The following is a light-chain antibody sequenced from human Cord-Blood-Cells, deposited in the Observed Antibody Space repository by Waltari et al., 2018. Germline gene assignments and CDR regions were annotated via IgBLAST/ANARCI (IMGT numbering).Light chain of an antibody. Sequence: QSALTQPRSGSVSPGQSVTIPCTGTSSDVGGYYSFSWYQRHPCKAPILMIYDISKRPSVVPDRFSGSKSGNTASLTISGLQAEDEADYYCCSYAGSYVFGGGTKLTVL. CDR3: CSYAGSYV. CDR1: SSDVGGYYS. V-gene: IGLV2-11*01. J-gene: IGLJ2*01. CDR2: DIS.